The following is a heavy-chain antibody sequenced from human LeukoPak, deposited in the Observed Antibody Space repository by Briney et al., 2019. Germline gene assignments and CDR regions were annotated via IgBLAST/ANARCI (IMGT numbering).Heavy chain of an antibody. D-gene: IGHD3-22*01. CDR1: GYTFTSYY. V-gene: IGHV1-46*01. CDR3: ARENSSGYYHY. Sequence: ASVKVSCKASGYTFTSYYMHWVRQAPGQGLEWMGIINPSGGSTSYAQKFQGRVTMTRDMSTSTVYMELSSLRSEDTAVYYCARENSSGYYHYWGQGTLVTVSS. CDR2: INPSGGST. J-gene: IGHJ4*02.